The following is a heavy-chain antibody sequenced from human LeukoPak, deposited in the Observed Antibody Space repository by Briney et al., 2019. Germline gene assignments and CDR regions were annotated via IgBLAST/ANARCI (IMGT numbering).Heavy chain of an antibody. Sequence: PGGSLRLSCAASGFTFSTYAMIWVRQAPGKGLEWVSTISGSGGSTYYADSVKGRFSISRDNSKNTLYLQMNSLRAEDTAVYYCAKLHDFWSGYYDYWGQGTLVTVSS. CDR1: GFTFSTYA. D-gene: IGHD3-3*01. V-gene: IGHV3-23*01. CDR2: ISGSGGST. CDR3: AKLHDFWSGYYDY. J-gene: IGHJ4*02.